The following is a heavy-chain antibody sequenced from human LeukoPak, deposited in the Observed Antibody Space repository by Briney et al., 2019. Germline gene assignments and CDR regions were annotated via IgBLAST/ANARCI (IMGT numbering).Heavy chain of an antibody. Sequence: SETLSLTCTVSGGSISSYYWSWIRQPPGKGLEWIGYIHYRGSTNYNPSLKSRVSISVDTSKNQFSLKLTSVTAADTAVYYCAKDGGPRGIQPFDYWGQGTLVTVSS. V-gene: IGHV4-59*01. D-gene: IGHD5-18*01. CDR2: IHYRGST. CDR3: AKDGGPRGIQPFDY. J-gene: IGHJ4*02. CDR1: GGSISSYY.